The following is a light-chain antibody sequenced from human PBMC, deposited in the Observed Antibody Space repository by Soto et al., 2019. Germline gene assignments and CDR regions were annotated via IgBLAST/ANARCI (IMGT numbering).Light chain of an antibody. J-gene: IGKJ4*01. CDR3: QQYNSYSLT. CDR1: QSISSW. V-gene: IGKV1-5*01. CDR2: DAS. Sequence: MQMTQSPSTLSAPVGDRVTSTCRASQSISSWLAWYQQKPGKAPKLLIYDASSLESGVPSRFSGSGSGTEFTLTISSLQPDDFATYYCQQYNSYSLTFGGGTKVDI.